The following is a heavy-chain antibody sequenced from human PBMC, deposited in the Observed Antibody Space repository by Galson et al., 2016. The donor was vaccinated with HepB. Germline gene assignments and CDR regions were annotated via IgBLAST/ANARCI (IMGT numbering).Heavy chain of an antibody. J-gene: IGHJ6*02. CDR1: GFAFNTYA. D-gene: IGHD6-13*01. V-gene: IGHV3-23*01. CDR2: VSASGHRT. CDR3: ARDLYDSSWYRRTEHFYNTLDV. Sequence: SLRLSCAASGFAFNTYALNWVRQAPGKGLEWVSAVSASGHRTYYADSVKGRFTISRNNSENKLYLQLNSLRAEDTAVYYCARDLYDSSWYRRTEHFYNTLDVWGQGTTVTVSS.